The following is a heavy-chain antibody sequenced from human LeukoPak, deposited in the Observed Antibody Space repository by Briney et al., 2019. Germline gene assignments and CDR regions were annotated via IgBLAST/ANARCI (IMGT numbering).Heavy chain of an antibody. Sequence: PSETLSLTCTVSGDSMSDSYWSWIRQPAGKGLEWIGRIYASGSTNYNPSLKSRVTLSVDTSSNRFSLTLSSVTAADTAVYHCARDIRSHNGPGGYYYYYMDVWGKGTTVTVSS. CDR2: IYASGST. D-gene: IGHD2-8*01. CDR1: GDSMSDSY. V-gene: IGHV4-4*07. J-gene: IGHJ6*03. CDR3: ARDIRSHNGPGGYYYYYMDV.